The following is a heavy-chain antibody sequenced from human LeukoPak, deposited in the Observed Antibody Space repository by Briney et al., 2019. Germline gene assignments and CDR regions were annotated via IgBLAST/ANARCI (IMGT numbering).Heavy chain of an antibody. V-gene: IGHV1-2*06. D-gene: IGHD3-22*01. CDR1: GYTFTGYY. J-gene: IGHJ4*02. Sequence: VASLKLSCTASGYTFTGYYMHWVRQAPGQGLEWISRINADSGGTNYAHTFQGRVTMSRDTSNSTAYLELSRLRSEDTAVYYCSREGGDDSSGYYSNKVDYWGQGTLVTVSS. CDR3: SREGGDDSSGYYSNKVDY. CDR2: INADSGGT.